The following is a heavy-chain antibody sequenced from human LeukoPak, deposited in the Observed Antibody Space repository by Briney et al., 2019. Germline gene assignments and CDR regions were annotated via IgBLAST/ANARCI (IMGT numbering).Heavy chain of an antibody. V-gene: IGHV3-9*03. J-gene: IGHJ3*02. D-gene: IGHD5-18*01. CDR2: ISWNSGSI. CDR3: AKGLTAMVTDAFDI. Sequence: GGSLRLSCAASGFSFSKYGMHWVRQAPGKGLEWVSGISWNSGSIGYADSVKGRFTISRDNAKNSLYLQMNSLRAEDMALYYCAKGLTAMVTDAFDIWGQGTMVTVSS. CDR1: GFSFSKYG.